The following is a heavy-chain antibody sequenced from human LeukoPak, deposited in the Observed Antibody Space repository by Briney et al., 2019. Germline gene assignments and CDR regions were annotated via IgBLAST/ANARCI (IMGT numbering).Heavy chain of an antibody. CDR3: ARRRYSGSSQHFNY. CDR1: GFTFSSYD. J-gene: IGHJ4*02. CDR2: ISDSGGNT. V-gene: IGHV3-23*01. D-gene: IGHD1-26*01. Sequence: GGSLRLSCAASGFTFSSYDMSWVRQAPGKGLEWVSGISDSGGNTYYADSVKGRFTISRDNSKNTLYLQMNSLRAKDTAVYYCARRRYSGSSQHFNYWGLGTLVTVSS.